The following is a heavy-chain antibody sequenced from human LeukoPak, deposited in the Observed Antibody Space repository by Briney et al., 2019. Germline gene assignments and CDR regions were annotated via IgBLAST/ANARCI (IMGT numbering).Heavy chain of an antibody. V-gene: IGHV3-21*01. CDR2: IRSSSNNI. D-gene: IGHD3-9*01. CDR3: ARELGGDYDILTGFEYYYGMDV. CDR1: GFTFSSYS. Sequence: GGSLRLSCAASGFTFSSYSMNWVRQAPGKELEWVSSIRSSSNNIYSADSVTGRFTISRDNAKNSLYLQMNSLRAEDTAVYYCARELGGDYDILTGFEYYYGMDVWGQGTTVTVSS. J-gene: IGHJ6*02.